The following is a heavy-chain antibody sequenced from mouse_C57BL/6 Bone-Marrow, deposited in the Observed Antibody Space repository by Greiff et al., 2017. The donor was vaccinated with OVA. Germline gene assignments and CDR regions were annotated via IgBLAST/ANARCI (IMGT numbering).Heavy chain of an antibody. V-gene: IGHV1-19*01. CDR3: ASHYYGSSYPFAY. J-gene: IGHJ3*01. CDR1: GYTFTDYY. D-gene: IGHD1-1*01. Sequence: EVQLQQSGPVLVKPGASVKMSCKASGYTFTDYYMNWVKQSHGKSLEWIGVINPYNGGTSYNQKFKGKATLTVDKSSSTAYMELNSLTSEDAAVYYCASHYYGSSYPFAYWGQGTLVTVSA. CDR2: INPYNGGT.